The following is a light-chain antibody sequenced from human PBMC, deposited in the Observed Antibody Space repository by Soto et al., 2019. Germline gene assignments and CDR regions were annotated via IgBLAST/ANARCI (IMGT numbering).Light chain of an antibody. Sequence: EIVLTQSPRSLSLSPGERAIVSCRASQTVSTDYLAWYQQKPGQAPRLLIYGASSRATGIPDRFSGSGSGTDLTLIISRLEPEDFAVYYCQQYGSSPRTFGQGTKVEVK. CDR1: QTVSTDY. J-gene: IGKJ1*01. CDR3: QQYGSSPRT. V-gene: IGKV3-20*01. CDR2: GAS.